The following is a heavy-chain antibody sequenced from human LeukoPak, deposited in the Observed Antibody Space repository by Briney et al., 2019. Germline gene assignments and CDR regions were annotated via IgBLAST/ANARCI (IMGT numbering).Heavy chain of an antibody. CDR2: ISGSGGST. D-gene: IGHD6-6*01. CDR1: GFTFSSYA. Sequence: GGSLRLSCAASGFTFSSYAMSWVRQAPGKGLEWVSAISGSGGSTYYADSVKGRFTISRDNSKNTLYLQMNSLRAEDTAVYYCAXAEXSXXXXNYWGQGTLXTVSS. CDR3: AXAEXSXXXXNY. J-gene: IGHJ4*02. V-gene: IGHV3-23*01.